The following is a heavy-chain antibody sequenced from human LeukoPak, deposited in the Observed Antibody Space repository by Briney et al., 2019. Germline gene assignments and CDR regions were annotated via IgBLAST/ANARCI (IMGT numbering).Heavy chain of an antibody. CDR3: ARRNFGSGSYDY. Sequence: SETLSLTCTVSGGFISSGSYYWTWLRQPAGQGLEWIGRIYTSGSTNYNPSLKSRVTISLDTSKSQFSLKLNSVTTADTAVYYCARRNFGSGSYDYWGQGTLVTVSS. J-gene: IGHJ4*02. CDR2: IYTSGST. CDR1: GGFISSGSYY. D-gene: IGHD3-10*01. V-gene: IGHV4-61*02.